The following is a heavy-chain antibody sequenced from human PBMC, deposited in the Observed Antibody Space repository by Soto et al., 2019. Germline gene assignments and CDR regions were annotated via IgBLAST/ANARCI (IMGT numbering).Heavy chain of an antibody. CDR1: GGTFSRYA. CDR3: AREYSSSSPDYYYYGMDV. Sequence: SVKVACKASGGTFSRYAISWVRQAHGQGLEWMGGIIPIFGTANYAQKFQGRVTITADESTSTAYMELSSLRSEDTAVYYCAREYSSSSPDYYYYGMDVWGQGTTVTVSS. J-gene: IGHJ6*02. D-gene: IGHD6-6*01. CDR2: IIPIFGTA. V-gene: IGHV1-69*13.